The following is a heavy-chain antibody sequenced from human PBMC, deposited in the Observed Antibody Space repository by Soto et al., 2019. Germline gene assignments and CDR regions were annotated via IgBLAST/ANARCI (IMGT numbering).Heavy chain of an antibody. V-gene: IGHV3-53*01. D-gene: IGHD3-10*01. CDR3: ASDRVFYGMDV. J-gene: IGHJ6*02. CDR1: GCIDRDYH. CDR2: IYSGGSI. Sequence: GGSVRLSCAASGCIDRDYHRSWIRQAPGKGLEWVPHIYSGGSIYYADSVKGRFTISRDNSRNTVYLQMNTLRAEDTAVYYCASDRVFYGMDVWGQGTTVTVSS.